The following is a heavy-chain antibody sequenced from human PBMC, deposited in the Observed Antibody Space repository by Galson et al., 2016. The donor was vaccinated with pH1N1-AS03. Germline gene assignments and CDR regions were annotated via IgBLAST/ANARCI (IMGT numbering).Heavy chain of an antibody. CDR2: ISTSSSSI. D-gene: IGHD6-19*01. Sequence: SLRLSCAASGFPFSGYRMNWVRQAPGKGLEWVSFISTSSSSIYYADSVKGRFTISRDNAQNLLYLQMNSLRDEDTAVYYCARDGPPRGISVAGSFDFWGQGTLVTVSS. CDR1: GFPFSGYR. J-gene: IGHJ4*02. CDR3: ARDGPPRGISVAGSFDF. V-gene: IGHV3-21*01.